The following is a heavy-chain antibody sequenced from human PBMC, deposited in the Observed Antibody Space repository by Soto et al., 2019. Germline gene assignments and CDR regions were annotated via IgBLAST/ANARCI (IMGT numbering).Heavy chain of an antibody. J-gene: IGHJ5*02. CDR2: IYYGGNT. CDR3: AREPRA. Sequence: SETLSLTCAVSGGSISSGDYSWNWIRQPPGKGLEWIGYIYYGGNTYYNPSLQSRVTISVDTTKNQFSLKLSSVTAADTAVYYCAREPRAWGQGTLVTVSS. V-gene: IGHV4-30-2*05. CDR1: GGSISSGDYS.